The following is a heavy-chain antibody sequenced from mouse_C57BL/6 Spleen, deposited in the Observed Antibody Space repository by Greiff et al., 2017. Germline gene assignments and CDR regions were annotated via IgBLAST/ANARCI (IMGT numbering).Heavy chain of an antibody. D-gene: IGHD2-5*01. CDR3: ARTDYSNYVAWFAY. J-gene: IGHJ3*01. V-gene: IGHV1-54*01. Sequence: QVHVKQSGAELVRPGTSVKVSCKASGYAFTNYLIEWVKQRPGQGLEWIGVINPGSGGTNYNEKLKGKATLTADKSSSTAYMQLSSLPSEDSAVYFCARTDYSNYVAWFAYWGQGTLVTVSA. CDR2: INPGSGGT. CDR1: GYAFTNYL.